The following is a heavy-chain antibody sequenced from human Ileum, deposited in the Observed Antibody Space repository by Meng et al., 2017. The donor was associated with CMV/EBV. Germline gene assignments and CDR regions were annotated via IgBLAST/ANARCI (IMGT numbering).Heavy chain of an antibody. Sequence: SLPCAVYGGSFSGYYWSWIRQPPGKGLEWIGEINHSGSTNYNPSLKSRVTISVDTSKNQFSLRLSSVTAADTAVYYCTSGSMAIDYWGQGTLVTVSS. J-gene: IGHJ4*02. CDR2: INHSGST. V-gene: IGHV4-34*01. CDR3: TSGSMAIDY. D-gene: IGHD2/OR15-2a*01. CDR1: GGSFSGYY.